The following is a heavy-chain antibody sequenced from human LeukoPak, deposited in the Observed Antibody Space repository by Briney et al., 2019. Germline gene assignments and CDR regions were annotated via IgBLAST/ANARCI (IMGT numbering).Heavy chain of an antibody. V-gene: IGHV1-58*01. D-gene: IGHD3-3*01. CDR3: AAGSTDFWSGYYLFDY. CDR1: GFTFTSSA. J-gene: IGHJ4*02. CDR2: IVVGSGNT. Sequence: GTSVKVSCKASGFTFTSSAVQWVRQARGQRLEWIGWIVVGSGNTNYAQKFQERVTITRDMSTSTAYMELSSLRSEDTAVYYCAAGSTDFWSGYYLFDYWAREPWSPSPQ.